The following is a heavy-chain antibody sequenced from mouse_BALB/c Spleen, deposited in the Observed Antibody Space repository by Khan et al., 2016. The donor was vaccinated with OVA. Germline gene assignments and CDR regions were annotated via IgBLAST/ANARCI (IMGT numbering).Heavy chain of an antibody. CDR3: ARGTFDY. CDR2: IDPFNGGT. D-gene: IGHD3-3*01. CDR1: GYSFTSYY. V-gene: IGHV1S135*01. Sequence: VQLQQSGPELMKPGASVNISCKASGYSFTSYYIHWVRQRLGKSLEWIGYIDPFNGGTDYNQKFKDKATLTVDQSSNTAYMHLSSLTSEDSAVYYCARGTFDYWGQGTLVTVSA. J-gene: IGHJ3*01.